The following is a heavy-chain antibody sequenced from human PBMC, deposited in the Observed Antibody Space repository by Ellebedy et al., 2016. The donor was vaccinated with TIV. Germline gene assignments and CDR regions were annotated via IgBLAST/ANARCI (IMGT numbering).Heavy chain of an antibody. CDR2: INEDGSAT. D-gene: IGHD5/OR15-5a*01. Sequence: GESLKISCTASGFVFSNDWMHSVRQVPGKGLVWISRINEDGSATSYADSVKGRFTITRDNAKNTAYLQMNSLKAEDTAVYYCATVFNFWGRGTLVTVSS. V-gene: IGHV3-74*01. CDR1: GFVFSNDW. CDR3: ATVFNF. J-gene: IGHJ4*02.